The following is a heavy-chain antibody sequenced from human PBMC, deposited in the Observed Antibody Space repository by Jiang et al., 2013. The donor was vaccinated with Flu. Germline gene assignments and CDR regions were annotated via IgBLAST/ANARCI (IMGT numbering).Heavy chain of an antibody. V-gene: IGHV3-15*01. Sequence: GLVKPGGSLRLSCAASGFTFSNAWMSWVRQAPGKGLEWVGRIKSKTDGGTTDYAAPVKGRFTISRDDSKNTLYLQMDSLKTEDTAVYYCTTQLAYCGGDCYSPFDYWGQGTLVTVSS. CDR3: TTQLAYCGGDCYSPFDY. CDR1: GFTFSNAW. D-gene: IGHD2-21*02. CDR2: IKSKTDGGTT. J-gene: IGHJ4*02.